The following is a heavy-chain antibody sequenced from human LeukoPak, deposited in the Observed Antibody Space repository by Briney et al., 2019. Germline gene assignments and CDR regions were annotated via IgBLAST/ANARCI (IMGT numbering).Heavy chain of an antibody. CDR3: ARVRVATMAADY. V-gene: IGHV1-69*04. CDR2: IIPILGIA. D-gene: IGHD5-12*01. CDR1: GGTFSSYA. Sequence: SVKVSCKASGGTFSSYAISWVRQAPGQGLEWMGRIIPILGIANYAQKFQGRVTITADKSTGTAYMELSSLRSEDTAAYYCARVRVATMAADYWGQGTLVTVSS. J-gene: IGHJ4*02.